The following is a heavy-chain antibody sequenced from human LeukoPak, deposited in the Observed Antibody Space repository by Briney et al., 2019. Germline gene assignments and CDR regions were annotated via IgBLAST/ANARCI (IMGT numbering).Heavy chain of an antibody. J-gene: IGHJ4*02. CDR1: GYTFTSYY. D-gene: IGHD6-19*01. CDR2: INPSGGST. CDR3: ARVREGGSGWYDREYYFDY. V-gene: IGHV1-46*01. Sequence: GASVKVSCKASGYTFTSYYMHWVRQAPGQGLEWMGIINPSGGSTSYAQKFQGRVTMTRDMSTSTVYMELSSLRSEDTAVYYCARVREGGSGWYDREYYFDYWGQGTLVTVSS.